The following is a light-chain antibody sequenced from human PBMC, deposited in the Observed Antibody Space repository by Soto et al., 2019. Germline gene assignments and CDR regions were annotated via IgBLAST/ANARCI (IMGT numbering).Light chain of an antibody. Sequence: DIQMTQSPSTLSASVGDRVTITCRASQSINRWLAWYQQKPGKAPKLLIYKASTLESGVPSRFSGGGIGTEFSLSISSRQPDDFATYYCQQYSTYPYIFGQGTKVEIK. J-gene: IGKJ2*01. CDR2: KAS. CDR3: QQYSTYPYI. CDR1: QSINRW. V-gene: IGKV1-5*03.